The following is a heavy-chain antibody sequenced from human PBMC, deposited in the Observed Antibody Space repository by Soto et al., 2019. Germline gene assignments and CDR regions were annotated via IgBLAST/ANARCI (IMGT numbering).Heavy chain of an antibody. CDR1: GGSISSYY. CDR2: IYYSGST. CDR3: ARDLGDYGEGFDP. V-gene: IGHV4-59*01. Sequence: SETLSLTCTVSGGSISSYYWSWIRQPPGKGLEWIGYIYYSGSTNYNPSLKSRVTISVDTSKNQFSLKLSSVTAADTAVYYCARDLGDYGEGFDPWGQGTLVTVSS. J-gene: IGHJ5*02. D-gene: IGHD4-17*01.